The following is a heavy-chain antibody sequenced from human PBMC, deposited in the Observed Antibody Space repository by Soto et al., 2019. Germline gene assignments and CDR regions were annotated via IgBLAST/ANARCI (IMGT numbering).Heavy chain of an antibody. Sequence: QVQFVQSGAEVKKPGASVKVSCKTPGYTFTIYNIHWVRQAPGQRLEWMGWINVGNGNIRYSQKFQGRLTLTRDTPGNTTYLELNSLISEDTAVYYCATPQDYDGCLDSWGQGTLVTVSS. J-gene: IGHJ4*02. CDR1: GYTFTIYN. CDR2: INVGNGNI. CDR3: ATPQDYDGCLDS. V-gene: IGHV1-3*01. D-gene: IGHD3-22*01.